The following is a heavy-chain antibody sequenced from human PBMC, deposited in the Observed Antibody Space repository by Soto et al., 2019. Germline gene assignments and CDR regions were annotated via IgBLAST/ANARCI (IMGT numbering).Heavy chain of an antibody. D-gene: IGHD1-7*01. Sequence: PWETLSLTCAVSGYSISSGYYWGWIRQPPGKGLEWIGSIYHSGSTYYNPSLKSRATISVDTSKNQFSLKLSSVTAADTAVYYCARVGETGTTIGGLSWFDPWGQGTLVTVSS. CDR1: GYSISSGYY. V-gene: IGHV4-38-2*01. CDR3: ARVGETGTTIGGLSWFDP. CDR2: IYHSGST. J-gene: IGHJ5*02.